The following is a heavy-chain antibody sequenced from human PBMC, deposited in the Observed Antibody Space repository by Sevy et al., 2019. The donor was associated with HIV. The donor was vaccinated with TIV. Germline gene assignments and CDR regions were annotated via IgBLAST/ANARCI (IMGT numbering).Heavy chain of an antibody. J-gene: IGHJ4*02. CDR2: IYYSGST. CDR1: GGSISSYY. Sequence: SETLSLTCTVSGGSISSYYWSWIRQPPGKGLEWIGYIYYSGSTNYNPSLKSRVTISVDTYKNQFSLKLSSVTAADTAVYYCARSRIAVAGYYFDYWGQGTLVTVSS. V-gene: IGHV4-59*01. CDR3: ARSRIAVAGYYFDY. D-gene: IGHD6-19*01.